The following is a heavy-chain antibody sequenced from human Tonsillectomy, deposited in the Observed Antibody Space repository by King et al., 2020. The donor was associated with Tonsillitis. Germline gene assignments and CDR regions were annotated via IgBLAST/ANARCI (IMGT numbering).Heavy chain of an antibody. V-gene: IGHV3-23*04. CDR3: AKAAVTGGWSDDSGMVG. CDR2: ISGIGRSA. Sequence: VQLVESGGGLVQPGGSLRLSCAASGFTFSSYAMSWVRQAPGKGLEWVSAISGIGRSAYYADSVKGRFTISRDNSKNTLYLQMNSLRAEDTAVSYCAKAAVTGGWSDDSGMVGGGQGTTVTVPS. J-gene: IGHJ6*02. CDR1: GFTFSSYA. D-gene: IGHD2-15*01.